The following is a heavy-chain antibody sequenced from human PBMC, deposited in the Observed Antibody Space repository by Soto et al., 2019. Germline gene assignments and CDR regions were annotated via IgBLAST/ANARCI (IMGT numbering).Heavy chain of an antibody. CDR1: GGSISRGGYY. CDR3: SRVQAPHYAAAGHD. V-gene: IGHV4-31*03. CDR2: IYYSGST. J-gene: IGHJ1*01. D-gene: IGHD2-15*01. Sequence: PPDNLSHTCTVSGGSISRGGYYWSWIRQHPGKGLEWIGYIYYSGSTYYNPSLKSRVTISVDTSKNQFSLKLSSVTAADTAVYYCSRVQAPHYAAAGHDWGQVT.